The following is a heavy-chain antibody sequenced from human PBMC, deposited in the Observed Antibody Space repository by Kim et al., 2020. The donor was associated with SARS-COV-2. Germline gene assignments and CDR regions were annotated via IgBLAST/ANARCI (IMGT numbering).Heavy chain of an antibody. D-gene: IGHD3-16*02. V-gene: IGHV1-2*02. CDR1: GYTFTGYY. Sequence: ASVKVSCKASGYTFTGYYMHWVRQAPGQGLEWMGWINPNSGGTNYAQKFQGRVTMTRDTSISTAYMELSRLRSDDTAVYYCAREGTFGGVIVIPGFDAFDIWGQGTMVTVSS. J-gene: IGHJ3*02. CDR3: AREGTFGGVIVIPGFDAFDI. CDR2: INPNSGGT.